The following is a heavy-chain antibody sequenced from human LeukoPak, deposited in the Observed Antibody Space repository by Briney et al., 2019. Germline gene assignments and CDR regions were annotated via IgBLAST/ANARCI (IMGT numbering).Heavy chain of an antibody. CDR1: GGSISSGGYY. J-gene: IGHJ5*02. CDR2: IHHSGSS. D-gene: IGHD3-10*01. V-gene: IGHV4-31*03. CDR3: ANYGSGSYRFDP. Sequence: TSETLSLTCTVSGGSISSGGYYWSWIRQHPGKGLEWIGYIHHSGSSYYNPFLKSRVIISVDTSENQFSLKLNSVTAADTAVYYCANYGSGSYRFDPWGQGTLVTVSS.